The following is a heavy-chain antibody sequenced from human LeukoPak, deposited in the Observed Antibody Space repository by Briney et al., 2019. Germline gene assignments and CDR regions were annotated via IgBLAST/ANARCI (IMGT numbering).Heavy chain of an antibody. CDR3: AKGGGYQLLWIDY. CDR2: ISSSSSYI. J-gene: IGHJ4*02. Sequence: PGGSLRLSCAASGFTFSSYRMNWVRQAPGKGLEWVSSISSSSSYIYYADSVKGRFTISRDNSKNTLYLQMNSLRAEDTAVYYCAKGGGYQLLWIDYWGQGTLVTVSS. V-gene: IGHV3-21*01. D-gene: IGHD2-2*01. CDR1: GFTFSSYR.